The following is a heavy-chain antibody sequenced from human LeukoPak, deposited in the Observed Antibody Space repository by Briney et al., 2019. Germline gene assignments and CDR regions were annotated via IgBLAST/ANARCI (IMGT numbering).Heavy chain of an antibody. J-gene: IGHJ5*02. Sequence: PGGSLSLSCAASGFTFSSYAMSWVRQAPGKGLEWVSAISGSGGSTYYADSVKGRFTISRDNSKNTLYLQMNSLRAEDTAVYYCAKDWGQGYYDSSGYYPHPLGQGTLVTVSS. D-gene: IGHD3-22*01. CDR3: AKDWGQGYYDSSGYYPHP. V-gene: IGHV3-23*01. CDR1: GFTFSSYA. CDR2: ISGSGGST.